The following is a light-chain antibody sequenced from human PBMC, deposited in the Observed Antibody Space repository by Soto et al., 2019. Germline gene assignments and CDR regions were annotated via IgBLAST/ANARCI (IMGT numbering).Light chain of an antibody. CDR3: SSFSSSSTLYV. CDR1: SSDVGGYDY. V-gene: IGLV2-14*01. Sequence: ALTQPASVSASPGQSITISCTGTSSDVGGYDYVSWYQQHPGKAPKLMLYEVSNRPSGVSNRFSGSKSGNTASLSISGLQAEDEADYYCSSFSSSSTLYVFGTGTKVTV. J-gene: IGLJ1*01. CDR2: EVS.